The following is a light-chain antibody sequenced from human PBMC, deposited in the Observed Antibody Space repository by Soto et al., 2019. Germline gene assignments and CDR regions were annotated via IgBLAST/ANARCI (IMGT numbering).Light chain of an antibody. Sequence: EIVMTQSPATLSVSRGERATLSCRASQSVSSNSACYQNKPGHAPRLLIYGASTMYPGIAARFSGSVSGSEFTLTVSSLQSEDFAVYYCQQYDNWWTFGQGTRVEIQ. CDR3: QQYDNWWT. J-gene: IGKJ1*01. CDR1: QSVSSN. V-gene: IGKV3-15*01. CDR2: GAS.